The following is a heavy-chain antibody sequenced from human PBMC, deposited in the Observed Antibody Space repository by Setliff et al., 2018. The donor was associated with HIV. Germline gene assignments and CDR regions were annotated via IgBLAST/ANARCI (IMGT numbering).Heavy chain of an antibody. CDR3: AAQGVL. J-gene: IGHJ4*02. CDR2: ISSSSGTI. CDR1: GFTFSNYG. V-gene: IGHV3-48*01. Sequence: GGSLRLSCAATGFTFSNYGMHWVRQAPAKGLEWVSSISSSSGTIYYADSVKDRFTISRDNAKNSVHLQMNSLRVEDTAVYFCAAQGVLWGQGTQVTVSS.